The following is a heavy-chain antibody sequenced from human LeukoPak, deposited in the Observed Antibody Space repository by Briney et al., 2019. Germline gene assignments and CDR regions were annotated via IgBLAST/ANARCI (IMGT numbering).Heavy chain of an antibody. CDR3: ARDIERSSPVLPGY. CDR2: INWNGGGS. Sequence: HPGGSLRLSCAASGFTFDDYAMHWVRQTPGKGLEWVSGINWNGGGSVYADSVKGRFTISRDNTKNSLYLQMNSLRPEDTALYYCARDIERSSPVLPGYWGQGTLVTVSS. D-gene: IGHD3-10*01. V-gene: IGHV3-9*01. J-gene: IGHJ4*02. CDR1: GFTFDDYA.